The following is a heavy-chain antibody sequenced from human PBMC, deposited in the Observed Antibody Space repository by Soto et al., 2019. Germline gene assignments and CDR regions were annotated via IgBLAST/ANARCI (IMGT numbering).Heavy chain of an antibody. J-gene: IGHJ4*02. V-gene: IGHV4-59*01. Sequence: ASETLSLTCTVSGGPISSYYWSWIRQPPGKGLEWIGYIYYSGSTNYNPSLKSRVTISVDTSKNQFSLKLSSVTAADTAVYYCARDVSGSYGIDYWGQGTLVTVSS. CDR3: ARDVSGSYGIDY. CDR2: IYYSGST. D-gene: IGHD1-26*01. CDR1: GGPISSYY.